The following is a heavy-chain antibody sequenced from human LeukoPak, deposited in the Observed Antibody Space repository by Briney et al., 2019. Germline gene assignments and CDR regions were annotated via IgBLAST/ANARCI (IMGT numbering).Heavy chain of an antibody. CDR1: GGSISSYY. CDR3: ARVRPVYYYGMDV. CDR2: IYYSGST. Sequence: SETLSLTCTVSGGSISSYYWSWIRQPPGKGLGWIGYIYYSGSTNYNPSLKSRVTISVDTSKNQFSLKLSSVTAADTAVYCCARVRPVYYYGMDVWGQGTTVTVSS. V-gene: IGHV4-59*01. J-gene: IGHJ6*02.